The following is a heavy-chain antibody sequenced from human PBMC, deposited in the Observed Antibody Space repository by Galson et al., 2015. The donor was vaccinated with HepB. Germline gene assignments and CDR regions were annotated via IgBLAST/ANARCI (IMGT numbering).Heavy chain of an antibody. Sequence: SLRLSCAASGFTFSSYSMNWVRQAPGKGLEWVSYISSSSSTIYYADSVKGRFTISRDSAKNSLYLQMNSLRDEDTAVYYCARELGYCSSTSCSPAFDPWDQGTLVTVSS. D-gene: IGHD2-2*01. J-gene: IGHJ5*02. CDR1: GFTFSSYS. CDR3: ARELGYCSSTSCSPAFDP. V-gene: IGHV3-48*02. CDR2: ISSSSSTI.